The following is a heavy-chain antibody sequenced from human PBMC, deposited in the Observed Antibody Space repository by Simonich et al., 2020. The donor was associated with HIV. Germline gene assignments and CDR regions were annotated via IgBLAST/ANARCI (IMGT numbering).Heavy chain of an antibody. Sequence: EVQLVESGGGLVQPGRSLRLSCTDSGFTFGDYAMSWFRQAPGKGLEWVGFIRSKAYGGTTEYAASVKGRLPNSRDDSKSIAYLQMNRLRAEDTAVYLCARQPYYYDSSGYYDYYYYMDVWGKGTTVTVSS. V-gene: IGHV3-49*03. D-gene: IGHD3-22*01. CDR2: IRSKAYGGTT. CDR3: ARQPYYYDSSGYYDYYYYMDV. J-gene: IGHJ6*03. CDR1: GFTFGDYA.